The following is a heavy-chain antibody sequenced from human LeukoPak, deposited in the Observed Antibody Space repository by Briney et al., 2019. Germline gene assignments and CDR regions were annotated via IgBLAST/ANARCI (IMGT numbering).Heavy chain of an antibody. J-gene: IGHJ6*02. CDR1: GFTFSNYW. CDR2: INADGSVE. CDR3: ATYRVSHGMDV. D-gene: IGHD3-16*02. Sequence: GGSLRLSCAASGFTFSNYWMAWVRQAPGKGLEWVANINADGSVEYLVDSVQGRFSISRDNAKDQLYLQMNSLRAEDTAVYYCATYRVSHGMDVWGQGTTVTVSS. V-gene: IGHV3-7*01.